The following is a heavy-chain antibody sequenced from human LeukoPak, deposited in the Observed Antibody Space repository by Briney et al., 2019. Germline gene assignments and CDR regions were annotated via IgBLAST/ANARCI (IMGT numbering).Heavy chain of an antibody. J-gene: IGHJ4*02. CDR1: GGPMSPYH. Sequence: PSETLSRTCTVSGGPMSPYHWGWIRQPPGKGLEWTGYIYYSGSTNYNPSLNSRVTISVDTSKNQFSLRLSSVTAADTAIYYCARAVSGRFDYWGQGTLVTVSS. CDR3: ARAVSGRFDY. CDR2: IYYSGST. V-gene: IGHV4-59*08. D-gene: IGHD6-19*01.